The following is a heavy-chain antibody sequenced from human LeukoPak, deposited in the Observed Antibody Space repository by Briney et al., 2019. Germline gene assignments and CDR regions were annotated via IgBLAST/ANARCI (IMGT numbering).Heavy chain of an antibody. CDR2: ICYSGST. V-gene: IGHV4-61*05. CDR3: ARLTMVRGVSVRFDP. D-gene: IGHD3-10*01. Sequence: SETLSLTCTVSGGSIDSRSYYWDWIRQPPGKGLEWIGYICYSGSTNYNPSLKSRVTISVDTSKNQFSLKLSSVTAADTAVYSCARLTMVRGVSVRFDPWGQGTLVAVSS. CDR1: GGSIDSRSYY. J-gene: IGHJ5*02.